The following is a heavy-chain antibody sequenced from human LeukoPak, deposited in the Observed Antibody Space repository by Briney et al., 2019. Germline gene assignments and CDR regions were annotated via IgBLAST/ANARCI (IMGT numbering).Heavy chain of an antibody. CDR3: ARRTHDGRSHHYFDY. J-gene: IGHJ4*02. CDR1: GGSISSSNW. CDR2: IYHSGST. D-gene: IGHD2-15*01. Sequence: SETLSLTRAVSGGSISSSNWWSWVRQPPGKGLEWIGEIYHSGSTNHNPSLKSRVTISVDKSKNQFSLKLSSVTAADTAVYYCARRTHDGRSHHYFDYWGQGTLVTVSS. V-gene: IGHV4-4*02.